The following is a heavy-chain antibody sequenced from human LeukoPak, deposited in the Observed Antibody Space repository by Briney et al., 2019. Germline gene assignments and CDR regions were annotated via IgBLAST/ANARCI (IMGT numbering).Heavy chain of an antibody. V-gene: IGHV3-21*01. CDR3: ASPYWRFLEWLSPYYYYMDV. CDR2: ISSSSNYI. J-gene: IGHJ6*03. D-gene: IGHD3-3*01. Sequence: GGSLRLSCAASGFTFSSYSMNWVRQAPGMGLEWVSSISSSSNYIYYADSVKGRFTISRDNAKNSLYLQMNSLRAEDTAVYYCASPYWRFLEWLSPYYYYMDVWGKGTTVTVSS. CDR1: GFTFSSYS.